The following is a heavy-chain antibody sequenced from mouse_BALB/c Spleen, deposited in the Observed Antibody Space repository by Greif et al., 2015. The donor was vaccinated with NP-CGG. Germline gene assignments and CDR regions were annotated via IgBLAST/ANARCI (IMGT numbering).Heavy chain of an antibody. V-gene: IGHV5-9-3*01. Sequence: EVQGVESGGGLVKPGGSLKLSCAASGFTFSSYAMSWVRQTPEKRLEWVATISSGGSYTYYPDSVKGRFTISRDNAKNTLYVQMRSMRSEDTAMYYCARHGYDKDWYFDVCGAGTTVTVSS. J-gene: IGHJ1*01. CDR1: GFTFSSYA. D-gene: IGHD2-14*01. CDR3: ARHGYDKDWYFDV. CDR2: ISSGGSYT.